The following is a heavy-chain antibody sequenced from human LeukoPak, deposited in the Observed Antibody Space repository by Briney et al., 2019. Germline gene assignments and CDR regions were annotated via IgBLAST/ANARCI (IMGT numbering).Heavy chain of an antibody. CDR1: GFPFSDYY. J-gene: IGHJ4*02. V-gene: IGHV3-21*06. CDR3: ARSEQKATITGLDS. D-gene: IGHD5-24*01. Sequence: GGSLRLSCAASGFPFSDYYTNWVRQAPGKGLEWVSAISSSSTYIYYADSVKGRFTISRDNAENSLYLQMNGLRVEDTAVYFCARSEQKATITGLDSWGQGTLVTVSS. CDR2: ISSSSTYI.